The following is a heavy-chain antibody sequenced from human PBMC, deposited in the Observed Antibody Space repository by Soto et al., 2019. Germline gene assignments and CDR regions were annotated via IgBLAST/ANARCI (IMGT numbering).Heavy chain of an antibody. J-gene: IGHJ4*02. V-gene: IGHV4-61*01. CDR1: GGSVSSGSYY. CDR3: ASGLGFPIDH. Sequence: SETLSLTCTVSGGSVSSGSYYWSWIRQPPGRGLEWIGYIYYSGSTNYNPSLKSRVTISVDTSKNQFSLKLSSVTDADTAVYYCASGLGFPIDHWGQGTLVTVSS. CDR2: IYYSGST. D-gene: IGHD6-19*01.